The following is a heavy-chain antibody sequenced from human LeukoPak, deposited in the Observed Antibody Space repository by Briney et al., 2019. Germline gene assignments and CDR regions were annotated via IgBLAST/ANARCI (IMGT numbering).Heavy chain of an antibody. J-gene: IGHJ6*02. CDR2: MNPNSGNT. V-gene: IGHV1-8*01. CDR1: GYTFTSYD. CDR3: ARGGGSAWFVAGLWFGELPTYYYYGMDV. Sequence: GESLKISCKGSGYTFTSYDINWVRQATGQGLEWMGWMNPNSGNTGYAQKFQGRVTMTRNTSISTAYMELSSLRSEDTAVYYCARGGGSAWFVAGLWFGELPTYYYYGMDVWGQGTTVTVSS. D-gene: IGHD3-10*01.